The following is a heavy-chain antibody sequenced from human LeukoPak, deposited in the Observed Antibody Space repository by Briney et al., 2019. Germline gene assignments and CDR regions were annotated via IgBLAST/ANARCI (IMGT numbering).Heavy chain of an antibody. V-gene: IGHV1-2*02. CDR1: GYTFTSYY. Sequence: GASVKVSCKASGYTFTSYYMHWVRQAPGQGLEWMGIINPNSGDTNYAQKFQGRVTMTRDTSISTAYMELSRLRSDDTAVYYCAGDYCSSTSCLFDYWGQGTLVTVSS. J-gene: IGHJ4*02. D-gene: IGHD2-2*01. CDR2: INPNSGDT. CDR3: AGDYCSSTSCLFDY.